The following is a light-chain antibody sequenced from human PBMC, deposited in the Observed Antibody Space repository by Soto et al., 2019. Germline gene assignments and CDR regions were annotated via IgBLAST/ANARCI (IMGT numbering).Light chain of an antibody. CDR3: EQYGSSPT. CDR1: QSPGDSY. V-gene: IGKV3-20*01. Sequence: EIVLTQSPGTLSLSPGERATLSCRASQSPGDSYLAWYQQKPGQAPRLLLYATSRRATGIPDRFSGSGPETDFTLTISRLEPEDFAVYYCEQYGSSPTFGQGTKLEIK. CDR2: ATS. J-gene: IGKJ2*01.